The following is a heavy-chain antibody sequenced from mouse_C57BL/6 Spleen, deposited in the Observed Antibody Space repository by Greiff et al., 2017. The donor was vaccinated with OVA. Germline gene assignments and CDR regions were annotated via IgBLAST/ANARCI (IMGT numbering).Heavy chain of an antibody. V-gene: IGHV1-50*01. CDR3: ARCDGYLYYFDY. J-gene: IGHJ2*01. Sequence: QVQLQQPGAELVKPGASVKLSCKASGYTFTSYWMQWVKQRPGQGLEWIGEIDPSDSYTNYNHKFKGKATLTVDTSSSTAYMQLSSLASEDSAVYYCARCDGYLYYFDYWGQGTTLTVSS. CDR2: IDPSDSYT. CDR1: GYTFTSYW. D-gene: IGHD2-3*01.